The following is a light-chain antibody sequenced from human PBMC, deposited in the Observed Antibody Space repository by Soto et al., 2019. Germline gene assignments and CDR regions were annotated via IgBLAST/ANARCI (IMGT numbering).Light chain of an antibody. Sequence: DIVMTQSPLSLPVTPGEPASISCMSSQSLLHSNGYNYLDWYLQKPGQSPQLLIYLGSNRASGVPDRFSGSGSGTDFTLKSSRVEAEDVGVYYCMQALQSVTCGQGPKVEIK. CDR1: QSLLHSNGYNY. CDR3: MQALQSVT. CDR2: LGS. J-gene: IGKJ1*01. V-gene: IGKV2-28*01.